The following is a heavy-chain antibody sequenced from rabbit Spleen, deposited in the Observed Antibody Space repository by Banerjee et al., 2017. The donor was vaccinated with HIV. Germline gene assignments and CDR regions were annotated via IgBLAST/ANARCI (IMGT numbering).Heavy chain of an antibody. Sequence: QEQLVESGGGLVQPGGSLKLSCKASGFDFSSYGASWVRQAPGKGLEWIACLNGGGSGTTHYATWAKGRFTVSKTSSTTVTLQMTSLTAADTATYFCARAENFDRYATDLGLWGPGTLVTVS. CDR1: GFDFSSYG. D-gene: IGHD6-1*01. J-gene: IGHJ4*01. CDR3: ARAENFDRYATDLGL. V-gene: IGHV1S45*01. CDR2: LNGGGSGTT.